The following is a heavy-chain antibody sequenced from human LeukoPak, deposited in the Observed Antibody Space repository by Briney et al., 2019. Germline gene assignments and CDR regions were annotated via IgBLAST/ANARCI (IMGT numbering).Heavy chain of an antibody. Sequence: GGSLRLSCAASGFTFSSYSMNWVRQAPGKGLEWVSSISSSSSYIYCADSVKGRFTISRDNAKNSLYLQMNSLRAEDTAVYYCARDPGYSSGWYSGSLSDVWGQGTTVTVSS. V-gene: IGHV3-21*01. CDR1: GFTFSSYS. CDR3: ARDPGYSSGWYSGSLSDV. J-gene: IGHJ6*02. D-gene: IGHD6-19*01. CDR2: ISSSSSYI.